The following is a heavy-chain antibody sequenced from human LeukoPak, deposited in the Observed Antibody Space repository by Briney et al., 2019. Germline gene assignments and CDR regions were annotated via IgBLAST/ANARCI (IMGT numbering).Heavy chain of an antibody. CDR1: GGSISSYY. CDR2: IYYGGST. D-gene: IGHD1-26*01. V-gene: IGHV4-59*08. CDR3: ARHGIVGATFNWFDP. Sequence: SETLSLTCTVSGGSISSYYWSWIRQPPGKGLEWIGCIYYGGSTNYNPSLKSRVIITVDMSKNQFSLKLSSVTAADTAVYYCARHGIVGATFNWFDPWGQATLVTVSS. J-gene: IGHJ5*02.